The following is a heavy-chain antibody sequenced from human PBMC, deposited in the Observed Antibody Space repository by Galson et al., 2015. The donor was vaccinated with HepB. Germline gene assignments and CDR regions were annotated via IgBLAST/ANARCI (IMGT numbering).Heavy chain of an antibody. CDR2: MNPNSGNT. CDR3: ARGGHYYGSGSYYKIDAFDI. D-gene: IGHD3-10*01. CDR1: GYTFTSYD. V-gene: IGHV1-8*01. J-gene: IGHJ3*02. Sequence: SVKVSCKASGYTFTSYDINWVRQATGQGLEWMGWMNPNSGNTGYEQKFKGRVTMTRNTSISTAYMELSSLRSEDTAVDYCARGGHYYGSGSYYKIDAFDIWGQGTMVTVSS.